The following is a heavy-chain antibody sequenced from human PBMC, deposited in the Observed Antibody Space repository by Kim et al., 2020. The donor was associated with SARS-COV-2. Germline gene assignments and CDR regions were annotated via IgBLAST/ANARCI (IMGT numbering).Heavy chain of an antibody. CDR3: ARGKVAGTFDY. D-gene: IGHD6-19*01. CDR2: INHSGST. CDR1: GGSFSGYY. J-gene: IGHJ4*02. V-gene: IGHV4-34*01. Sequence: SETLSLTCAVYGGSFSGYYWSWIRQPPGKGLEWIGEINHSGSTNYNPSLKSRVTISVDTSKNQFSLKLSSVTAADTAVYYCARGKVAGTFDYWGQGTLVT.